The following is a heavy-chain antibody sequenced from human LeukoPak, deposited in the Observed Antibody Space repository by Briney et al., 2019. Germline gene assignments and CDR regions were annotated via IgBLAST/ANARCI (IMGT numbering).Heavy chain of an antibody. V-gene: IGHV1-46*01. J-gene: IGHJ6*02. CDR2: INPSGGST. CDR3: ARAPGDYDFWSGYLGHYYGMDV. CDR1: GYTFTIYY. D-gene: IGHD3-3*01. Sequence: ASVKVSCKASGYTFTIYYMHWVRQAPGQGLEWMGLINPSGGSTSYAQKFQGRVTMTRDTSTSTVYMELSSLRSEDTAVYYCARAPGDYDFWSGYLGHYYGMDVWGQGTTVTVSS.